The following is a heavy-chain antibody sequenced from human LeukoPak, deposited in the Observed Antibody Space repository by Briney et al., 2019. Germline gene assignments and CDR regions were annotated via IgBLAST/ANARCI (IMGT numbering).Heavy chain of an antibody. CDR2: IYTGGST. CDR3: ARRGYSYGTVDY. D-gene: IGHD5-18*01. V-gene: IGHV4-61*02. CDR1: GGSISSGSYY. J-gene: IGHJ4*02. Sequence: SQTLSLTCTVSGGSISSGSYYWSWIRQPAGKGLEWIGRIYTGGSTNYNPSLKSRVTISVDTSKNQFSLKLSSVTAADTAVYYCARRGYSYGTVDYWGQGTLVTVSS.